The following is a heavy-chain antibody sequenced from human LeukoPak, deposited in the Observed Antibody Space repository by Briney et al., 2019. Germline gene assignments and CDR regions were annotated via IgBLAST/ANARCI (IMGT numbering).Heavy chain of an antibody. V-gene: IGHV4-59*01. CDR1: GGSISSYY. CDR3: ARVEREVMTDYYYYYMDV. J-gene: IGHJ6*03. D-gene: IGHD2-21*01. CDR2: IYYSGST. Sequence: SETLSLTCTVSGGSISSYYWSWIRQPPGKGLEWIGYIYYSGSTNYNPSLKSRVTISVDTSKNQFSLKLSSVTAADTAVYYCARVEREVMTDYYYYYMDVWGKGTTVTVS.